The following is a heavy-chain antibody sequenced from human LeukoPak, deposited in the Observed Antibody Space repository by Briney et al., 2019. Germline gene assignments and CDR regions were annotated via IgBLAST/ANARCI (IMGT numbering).Heavy chain of an antibody. Sequence: GGSLRLSCAASRFTFDDYAMHWVRQAPGKGLEWVSLISWDGGSTYYADSVKGRFTFYRDNSKNSLYLQMNSLRAEDTAVYNCAKGDFYGSGRDYYYYMDVWGKGTTVTISS. CDR3: AKGDFYGSGRDYYYYMDV. J-gene: IGHJ6*03. D-gene: IGHD3-10*01. CDR2: ISWDGGST. V-gene: IGHV3-43D*03. CDR1: RFTFDDYA.